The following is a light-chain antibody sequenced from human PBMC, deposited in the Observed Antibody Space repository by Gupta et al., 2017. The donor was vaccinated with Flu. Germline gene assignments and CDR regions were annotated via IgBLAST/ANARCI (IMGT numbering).Light chain of an antibody. J-gene: IGLJ1*01. CDR1: TSNIGAGYD. V-gene: IGLV1-40*01. Sequence: TISCTGNTSNIGAGYDVHWYQQIPGKVPKLLIYSDKNRPSGVPARCSGSKSGTSASLAITGLQADDEADYYCQSYDRTLSGSYVFGSGTRVTVL. CDR2: SDK. CDR3: QSYDRTLSGSYV.